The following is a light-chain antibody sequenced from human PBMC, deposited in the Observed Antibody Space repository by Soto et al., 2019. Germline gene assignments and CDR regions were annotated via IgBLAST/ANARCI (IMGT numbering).Light chain of an antibody. CDR2: KAS. J-gene: IGKJ3*01. V-gene: IGKV1-5*03. CDR3: QQYNSFIFT. CDR1: QSISSW. Sequence: DIQMTQSPSTLSASVGDRVTITCRASQSISSWLAWYQQKPGKAPKLLIYKASSLESGVPSRFSGSGSGTEFTLTISSLQPDDFATYYCQQYNSFIFTFGPVTKVYIK.